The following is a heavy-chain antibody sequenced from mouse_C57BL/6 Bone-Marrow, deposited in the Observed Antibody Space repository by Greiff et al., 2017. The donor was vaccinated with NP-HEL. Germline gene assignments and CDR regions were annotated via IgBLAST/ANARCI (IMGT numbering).Heavy chain of an antibody. CDR2: INPNNGGT. V-gene: IGHV1-26*01. J-gene: IGHJ4*01. Sequence: EVQLQQSGPELVKPGASVKISCKASGYTFTDYYMNWVKQSHGKSLEWIGDINPNNGGTSYNQKFKGKATLTVDKSSSTAYMQLSSLTSEDSAVYYFERATYYDYDGAMDYWGQGTSVTVSS. CDR1: GYTFTDYY. CDR3: ERATYYDYDGAMDY. D-gene: IGHD2-4*01.